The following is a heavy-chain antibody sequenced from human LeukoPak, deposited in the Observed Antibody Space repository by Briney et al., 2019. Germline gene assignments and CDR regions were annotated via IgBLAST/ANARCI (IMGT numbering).Heavy chain of an antibody. V-gene: IGHV4-39*01. J-gene: IGHJ4*02. CDR3: ARQIGVDGYNFDY. Sequence: SETLSLTCTVSGGSISSSSYYWGWIRQPPGQGLEWIGSIYYSGSTYYNPSLKSQVPISVDSSKNQCSLKLSSVTAADTAVYYCARQIGVDGYNFDYWGQGTLVTVSS. CDR2: IYYSGST. D-gene: IGHD5-24*01. CDR1: GGSISSSSYY.